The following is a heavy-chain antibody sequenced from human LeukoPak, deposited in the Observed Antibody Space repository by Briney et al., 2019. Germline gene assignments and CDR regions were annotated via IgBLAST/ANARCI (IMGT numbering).Heavy chain of an antibody. CDR3: ARKIGHNEPYYYGSGSYPYYFDY. CDR1: GFTFDDYG. V-gene: IGHV3-20*04. Sequence: GGSLRLSCAASGFTFDDYGMSWVRQAPGKGLEWVSGINWNGGSTGYADSVKGRFTISRDNAKNSLYLQMNSLRAEDTALYYCARKIGHNEPYYYGSGSYPYYFDYWGQGTLVTVSS. CDR2: INWNGGST. J-gene: IGHJ4*02. D-gene: IGHD3-10*01.